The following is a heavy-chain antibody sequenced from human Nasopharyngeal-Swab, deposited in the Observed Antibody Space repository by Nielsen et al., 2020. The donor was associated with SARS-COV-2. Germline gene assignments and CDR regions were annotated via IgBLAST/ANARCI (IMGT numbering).Heavy chain of an antibody. D-gene: IGHD6-6*01. V-gene: IGHV4-61*03. Sequence: SETLSLTCTVSGGSISSGSYYWSWIRQPPGKGLEWIGYIYYSGSTNYNPSLKSRVAISVDTSRSHFSLRLSSVTAADTAVYYCARESRSSSSVSHYVLDVWGQGTTVTVSS. CDR1: GGSISSGSYY. CDR2: IYYSGST. J-gene: IGHJ6*02. CDR3: ARESRSSSSVSHYVLDV.